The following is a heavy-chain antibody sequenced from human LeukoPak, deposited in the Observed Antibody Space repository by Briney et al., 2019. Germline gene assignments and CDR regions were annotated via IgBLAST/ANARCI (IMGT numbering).Heavy chain of an antibody. CDR1: GGSISSSNW. V-gene: IGHV4-4*02. CDR3: ASSRIAAAGTFDY. CDR2: IYHRGST. D-gene: IGHD6-13*01. Sequence: PSETLSLTCAVSGGSISSSNWWSWVRQPPGKGLEWIGEIYHRGSTNYNPSLKSRVTISVDKSKNQFSLKLSSVTAADTAVYYCASSRIAAAGTFDYWGQGTLVTVSS. J-gene: IGHJ4*02.